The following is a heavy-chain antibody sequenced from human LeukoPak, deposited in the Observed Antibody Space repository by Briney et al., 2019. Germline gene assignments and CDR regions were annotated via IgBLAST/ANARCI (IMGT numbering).Heavy chain of an antibody. CDR1: GGSLSSYY. Sequence: SETLFLTCTVSGGSLSSYYWRWIRQPPGKGLEWIGYIYYSGSTNYNPSLKSRVTISVDTSKNQFSLKLSSVTAADTAVYYCAGHTYTGLGDYWGQGTLVTVSS. D-gene: IGHD6-19*01. J-gene: IGHJ4*02. CDR2: IYYSGST. V-gene: IGHV4-59*01. CDR3: AGHTYTGLGDY.